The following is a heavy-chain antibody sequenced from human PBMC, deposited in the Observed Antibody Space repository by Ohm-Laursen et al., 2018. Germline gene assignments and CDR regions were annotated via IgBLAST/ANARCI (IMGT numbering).Heavy chain of an antibody. D-gene: IGHD3-10*01. CDR1: GFTFSNYW. CDR3: ARVRGQYHGSGGSFDA. J-gene: IGHJ5*02. V-gene: IGHV3-74*01. CDR2: INNDGSNT. Sequence: SLRLSCAASGFTFSNYWMHWVRQAPGKGLVWVSRINNDGSNTNYADSVKGRFTISRDNAKNSLYLQMNSLRAEDTAVYYCARVRGQYHGSGGSFDAWGQGTLVTVSS.